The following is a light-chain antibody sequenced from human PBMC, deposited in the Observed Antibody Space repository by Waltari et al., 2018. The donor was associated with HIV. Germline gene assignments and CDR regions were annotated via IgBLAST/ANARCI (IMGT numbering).Light chain of an antibody. CDR2: AAS. CDR1: QSISNW. Sequence: DIHLTQSPSSVSASVGDTVTITCRASQSISNWLAWYQQQPGKAPKLLIYAASTLQSGVPSRFSGRGSGTDFTLTSTNLQPEDFATYYCQQANSFLTFGGGTKVEIK. CDR3: QQANSFLT. V-gene: IGKV1D-12*01. J-gene: IGKJ4*01.